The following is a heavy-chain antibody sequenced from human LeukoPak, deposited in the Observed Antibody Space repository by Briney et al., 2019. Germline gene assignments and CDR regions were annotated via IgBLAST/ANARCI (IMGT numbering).Heavy chain of an antibody. D-gene: IGHD3-3*01. CDR2: IKQDGSEK. CDR1: GFTFSSYW. J-gene: IGHJ4*02. CDR3: ARRLDFWSGYSFDY. Sequence: GGSLSLSCAASGFTFSSYWMSWVRQAPGKGLEWVANIKQDGSEKYYVDSVKGRFTISRDNAKNSLYLQMNSLRAEDTAVYYCARRLDFWSGYSFDYWGQGTLVTVSS. V-gene: IGHV3-7*01.